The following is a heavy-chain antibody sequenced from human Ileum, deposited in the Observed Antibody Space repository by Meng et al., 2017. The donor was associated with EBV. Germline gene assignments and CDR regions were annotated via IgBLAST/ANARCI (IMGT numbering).Heavy chain of an antibody. D-gene: IGHD4-17*01. CDR1: GDSISSNNW. J-gene: IGHJ4*02. CDR2: IYHSGST. Sequence: QVQLSESGAGLVKPSGTLSFTCAVSGDSISSNNWWSWVRQPPGKGLEWIGEIYHSGSTNYNPSFKSRVTMSVDKSKNQISLNLSSVTAADTAVYYCASGRDYAWHSWGRGTLVTVSS. CDR3: ASGRDYAWHS. V-gene: IGHV4-4*02.